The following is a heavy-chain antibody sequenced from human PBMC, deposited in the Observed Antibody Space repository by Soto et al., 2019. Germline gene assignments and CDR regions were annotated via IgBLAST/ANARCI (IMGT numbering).Heavy chain of an antibody. D-gene: IGHD6-13*01. V-gene: IGHV5-51*01. J-gene: IGHJ4*02. CDR1: GYTFSKFW. Sequence: GEYLKISCQSSGYTFSKFWIGWLRQLPLKVLEWMGIIYPGDHYTRYSPSFHGKVTISADRSINTAYLQWNSLEASDTAFYFCARSPRSSPYFDYWGQGALLTVSS. CDR3: ARSPRSSPYFDY. CDR2: IYPGDHYT.